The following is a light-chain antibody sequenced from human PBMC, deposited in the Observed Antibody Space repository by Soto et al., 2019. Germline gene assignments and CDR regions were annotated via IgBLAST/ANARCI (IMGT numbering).Light chain of an antibody. CDR2: GNN. V-gene: IGLV1-40*01. Sequence: QSVLTQPPSVSGAPRQRVTISCTGSSSNIGAGYDVHWYQQLPGTAPKLLIYGNNNRPSGVPDRFSGSKSGTSASLAITGLQAEDEADYYCQSYDSSLSGSGVFGGGTKVTVL. CDR1: SSNIGAGYD. CDR3: QSYDSSLSGSGV. J-gene: IGLJ3*02.